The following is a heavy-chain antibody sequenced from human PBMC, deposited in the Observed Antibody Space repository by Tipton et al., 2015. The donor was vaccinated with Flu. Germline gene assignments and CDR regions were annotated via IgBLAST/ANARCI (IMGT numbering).Heavy chain of an antibody. J-gene: IGHJ4*02. CDR1: GGSISSSSYY. Sequence: TLSLTCTVSGGSISSSSYYWGWIRQPPGKGLGWIGSIYHSGSTYYNPSLKSRVTISVDTAKNQFSLELSSVTAADSAVYYCATVTSFYFFFDSWGQGTLVAVSS. CDR3: ATVTSFYFFFDS. D-gene: IGHD2-2*01. CDR2: IYHSGST. V-gene: IGHV4-39*07.